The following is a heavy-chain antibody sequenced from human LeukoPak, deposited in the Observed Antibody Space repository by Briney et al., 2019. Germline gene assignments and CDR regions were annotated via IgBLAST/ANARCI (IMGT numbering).Heavy chain of an antibody. V-gene: IGHV1-2*02. Sequence: ASVKVSCKATGYTFTCSDIHWVRRATGQGLEWMGWLNPNSGDTNYAQKSQGRVTMTRDTSMSTAFLDLSRLSADDTGVYYCARDMVWFGDRWFAPWGQGTLVTASS. J-gene: IGHJ5*02. D-gene: IGHD3-10*01. CDR3: ARDMVWFGDRWFAP. CDR1: GYTFTCSD. CDR2: LNPNSGDT.